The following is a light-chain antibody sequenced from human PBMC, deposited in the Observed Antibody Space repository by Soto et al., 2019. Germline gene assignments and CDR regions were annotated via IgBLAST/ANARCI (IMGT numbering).Light chain of an antibody. Sequence: QSVLTQPASVSGSPGQSITISCTGTSSDVGTYNYVSWYQQHPGKAPKLMIYEVSNRPSGVSNRFSGSKSGNTASLTISGLQAEDEAVYYCSSYTSSSTRVVFGGGTKLTVL. V-gene: IGLV2-14*01. J-gene: IGLJ2*01. CDR2: EVS. CDR1: SSDVGTYNY. CDR3: SSYTSSSTRVV.